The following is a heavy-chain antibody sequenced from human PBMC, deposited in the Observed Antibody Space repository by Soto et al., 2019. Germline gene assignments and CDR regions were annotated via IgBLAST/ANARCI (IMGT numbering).Heavy chain of an antibody. D-gene: IGHD3-10*01. CDR2: ISGGGDTT. CDR1: GFTFNNYS. CDR3: AKGRGGSGSLTPRVDF. J-gene: IGHJ4*02. Sequence: VQLLESGGGLVQPGGSLRLSCAASGFTFNNYSMTWVRQAPGKGLEWVSAISGGGDTTSYADSVKGRFTVSRDGSKNTLYLQMSSLRDEDTALYYCAKGRGGSGSLTPRVDFWGQGTLVTVSS. V-gene: IGHV3-23*01.